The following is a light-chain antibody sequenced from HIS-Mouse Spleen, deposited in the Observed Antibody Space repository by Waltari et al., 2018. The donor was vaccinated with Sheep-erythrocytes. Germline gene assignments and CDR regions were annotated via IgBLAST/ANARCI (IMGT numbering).Light chain of an antibody. Sequence: AIQLTQSPSSLSASVGDRVTITSRASQGISSALAWYQQQPGKAPKLLIYDASSLESGVPSRFSGSGSGTDFTLTISSLQPEDFATYYCQQFNSYPLIFGGGTKVEIK. J-gene: IGKJ4*01. CDR1: QGISSA. CDR3: QQFNSYPLI. CDR2: DAS. V-gene: IGKV1-13*02.